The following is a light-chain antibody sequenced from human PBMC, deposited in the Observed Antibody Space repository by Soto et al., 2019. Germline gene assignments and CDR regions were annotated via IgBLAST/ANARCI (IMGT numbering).Light chain of an antibody. CDR3: QVWDSSSDQYV. V-gene: IGLV3-21*04. CDR1: NIGSKT. CDR2: YDS. J-gene: IGLJ1*01. Sequence: SYVMTQPPSMSVAPGKTATITCGGNNIGSKTVHWYQQKPGQAPVLVIYYDSDRPSGIPERFSGSNSGNTATLTISRVEAGDEADYYCQVWDSSSDQYVFGTGTKVTVL.